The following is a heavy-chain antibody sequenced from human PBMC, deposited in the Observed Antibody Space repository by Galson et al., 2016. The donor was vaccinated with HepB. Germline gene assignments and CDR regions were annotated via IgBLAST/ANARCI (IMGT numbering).Heavy chain of an antibody. CDR3: ARTWHSSFDY. Sequence: CAISGDSVSSNSVAWNWIRQSPSRGLEWLGRTYYRSKWYNDYAVSVKSRITINPDTTKNQFSLQLNSVTPEDTAVYYCARTWHSSFDYWGQVSLVTVSS. CDR2: TYYRSKWYN. V-gene: IGHV6-1*01. D-gene: IGHD6-13*01. CDR1: GDSVSSNSVA. J-gene: IGHJ4*02.